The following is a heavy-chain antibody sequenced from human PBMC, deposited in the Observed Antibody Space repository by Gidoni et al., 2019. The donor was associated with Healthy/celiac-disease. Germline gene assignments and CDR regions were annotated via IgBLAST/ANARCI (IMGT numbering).Heavy chain of an antibody. D-gene: IGHD2-15*01. Sequence: EVQLVESGGGLVKPGGSLRLSCAASGFTFSNAWMSWVRQAPGKGLEWVVRIKSKTDGGTTDYAAPVKGRFTISRDDSKNTLYLQMNSLKTEDTAVYYCTTFKGGSPTYNYWGQGTLVTVSS. CDR3: TTFKGGSPTYNY. CDR2: IKSKTDGGTT. CDR1: GFTFSNAW. V-gene: IGHV3-15*01. J-gene: IGHJ4*02.